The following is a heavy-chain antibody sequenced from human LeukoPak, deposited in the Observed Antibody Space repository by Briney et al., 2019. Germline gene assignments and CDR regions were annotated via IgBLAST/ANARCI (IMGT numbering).Heavy chain of an antibody. CDR2: FDPEGGET. D-gene: IGHD2-15*01. CDR1: GYTLTELS. V-gene: IGHV1-24*01. Sequence: ASVKVPCKVSGYTLTELSMHWVRQAPGKGLEWMGGFDPEGGETIYAQKFQGRVTMTEDTSTDTAYMELSSLRSEDTAVYYCATGFLRYCSGGSCLLVYWGQGTLVTVSS. J-gene: IGHJ4*02. CDR3: ATGFLRYCSGGSCLLVY.